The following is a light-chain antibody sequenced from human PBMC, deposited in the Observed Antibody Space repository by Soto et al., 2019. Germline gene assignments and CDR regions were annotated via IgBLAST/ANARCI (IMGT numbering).Light chain of an antibody. CDR1: SSDAGSYNL. V-gene: IGLV2-23*02. CDR3: CSYAGSPTFVI. CDR2: EVS. J-gene: IGLJ2*01. Sequence: QSALTQPASVSGSPGQSITIPCTGASSDAGSYNLVSWYQQHPGKAPKLMIYEVSRRPSGISNRFSGSKSGNTASLTISGLQAEDEADYYCCSYAGSPTFVIFGGGTKLTVL.